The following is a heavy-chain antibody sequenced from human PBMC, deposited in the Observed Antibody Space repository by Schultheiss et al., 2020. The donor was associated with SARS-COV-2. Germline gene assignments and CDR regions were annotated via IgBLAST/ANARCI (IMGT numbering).Heavy chain of an antibody. J-gene: IGHJ3*02. CDR1: GFTFSDYY. CDR3: ARDFSSSGAFDI. V-gene: IGHV3-21*01. CDR2: ISSSSSYI. Sequence: GGSLRLSCATSGFTFSDYYMNWVRQAPGKGLEWVSSISSSSSYIYYADSVKGRFTISRDNAKNSLYLQMNSLRAEDTAVYYCARDFSSSGAFDIWGQGTMVTVSS. D-gene: IGHD6-6*01.